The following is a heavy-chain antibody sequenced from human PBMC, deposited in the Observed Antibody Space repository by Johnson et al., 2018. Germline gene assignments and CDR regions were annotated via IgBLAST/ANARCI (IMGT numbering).Heavy chain of an antibody. CDR1: GFSVSSSY. CDR2: VYSGGST. V-gene: IGHV3-66*02. D-gene: IGHD6-6*01. J-gene: IGHJ1*01. Sequence: VQLVQSGGGLVQPGGSLRLSCASSGFSVSSSYMTWVRQAPGKGLEWVSSVYSGGSTFYSDSVGDRFTISRDKVKNMVYLQMDSLRVVDTAGYFCVREIDHRSSFQHVRHWGQGTLVTVSS. CDR3: VREIDHRSSFQHVRH.